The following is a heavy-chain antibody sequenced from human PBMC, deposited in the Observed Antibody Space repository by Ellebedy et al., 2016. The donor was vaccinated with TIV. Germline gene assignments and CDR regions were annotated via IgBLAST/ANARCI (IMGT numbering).Heavy chain of an antibody. CDR3: ARGDNYYYDSSGYYYNY. Sequence: ASVKVSCKASGYTFTNYFLYWVRQAPGQGLEWMGIITPTSGSSNYAQKFQGRVTMTRDTSTSTVYMVLSSLRSEDTAVYYCARGDNYYYDSSGYYYNYWGQGTLVTVSS. D-gene: IGHD3-22*01. J-gene: IGHJ4*02. CDR2: ITPTSGSS. CDR1: GYTFTNYF. V-gene: IGHV1-46*01.